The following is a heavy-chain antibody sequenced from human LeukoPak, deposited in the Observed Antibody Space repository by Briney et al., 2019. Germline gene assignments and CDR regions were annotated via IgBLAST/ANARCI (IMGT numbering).Heavy chain of an antibody. Sequence: GGSLRLSCAASGFIFSSYAMSWVRQAPGKGLEWVSHISASGGTIYYADSVKGRFTISRDNAKNSLYLQMNSLRAEDTAVYYCARVAYYGSGSLPFDYWGQGTLVTVSS. D-gene: IGHD3-10*01. CDR3: ARVAYYGSGSLPFDY. J-gene: IGHJ4*02. V-gene: IGHV3-23*01. CDR2: ISASGGTI. CDR1: GFIFSSYA.